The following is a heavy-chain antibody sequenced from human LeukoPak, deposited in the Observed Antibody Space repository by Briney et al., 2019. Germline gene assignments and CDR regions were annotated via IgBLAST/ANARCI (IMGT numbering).Heavy chain of an antibody. Sequence: GGSLRLSCAASGFTFDDYAMHWVRQAPGKGLEWVSGISWNSGSIGYADSVKGRFTISRNNAKNSLYLQMNSLRAEDMALYYCAKDGGSGLDYWGQGTLVTVSS. V-gene: IGHV3-9*03. CDR2: ISWNSGSI. CDR3: AKDGGSGLDY. CDR1: GFTFDDYA. J-gene: IGHJ4*02. D-gene: IGHD6-19*01.